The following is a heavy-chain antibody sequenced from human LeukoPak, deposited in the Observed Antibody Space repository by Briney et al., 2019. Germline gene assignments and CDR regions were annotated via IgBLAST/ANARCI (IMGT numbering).Heavy chain of an antibody. V-gene: IGHV4-4*07. CDR3: ARGRIAARPIDAFGI. D-gene: IGHD6-6*01. J-gene: IGHJ3*02. Sequence: SETLSLTCTVSGGSISSYYWSWIRQPAGKGLEWIGRIYPSGSTNYNPSLKSRVTMSVDTSKNQFSLKLSSVTAADTAVYYCARGRIAARPIDAFGIWGQGTLVTVSS. CDR1: GGSISSYY. CDR2: IYPSGST.